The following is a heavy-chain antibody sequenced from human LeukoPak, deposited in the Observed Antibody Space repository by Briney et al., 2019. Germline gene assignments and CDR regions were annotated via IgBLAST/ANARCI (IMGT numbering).Heavy chain of an antibody. CDR3: ARERGIVIVRPAAMDY. CDR1: GYTFTSYA. D-gene: IGHD2-2*01. J-gene: IGHJ4*02. CDR2: INADNDNI. Sequence: GASVKVSCKASGYTFTSYAMHWVRQAPGQRLEWMGWINADNDNIKSSQKFQGRVTITRDTSASTAYMELTSLRSEDTAVYYCARERGIVIVRPAAMDYWGQGTLVTVSS. V-gene: IGHV1-3*01.